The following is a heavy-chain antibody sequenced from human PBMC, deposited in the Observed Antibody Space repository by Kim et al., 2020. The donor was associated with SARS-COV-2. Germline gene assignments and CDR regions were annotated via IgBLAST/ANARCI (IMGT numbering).Heavy chain of an antibody. CDR2: YYSGST. CDR3: ATNLGDY. D-gene: IGHD1-1*01. V-gene: IGHV4-59*08. J-gene: IGHJ4*02. Sequence: YYSGSTNYNPSLQSRVTMSLDTSKNQFSLKLSSVTAADTAVYYCATNLGDYWGQGTLVTVSS.